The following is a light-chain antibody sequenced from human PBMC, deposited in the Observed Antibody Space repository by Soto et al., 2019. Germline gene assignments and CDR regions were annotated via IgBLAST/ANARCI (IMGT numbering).Light chain of an antibody. Sequence: QTPPAQSVARGDRATRSCRTRRVGSSNLAWYQQKPGQAPRLLIYGASSRATGIPARFSGSGSGTDFTLAISRLESEDFAVYYCQQYSNSPSTFGQGTRLEIK. CDR3: QQYSNSPST. J-gene: IGKJ5*01. V-gene: IGKV3-20*01. CDR2: GAS. CDR1: RRVGSSN.